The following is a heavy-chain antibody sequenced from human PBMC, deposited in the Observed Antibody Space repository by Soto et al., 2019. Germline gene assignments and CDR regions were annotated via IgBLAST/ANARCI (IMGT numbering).Heavy chain of an antibody. CDR2: ISTYNGDT. CDR1: GYTFSTYG. J-gene: IGHJ6*02. D-gene: IGHD3-9*01. Sequence: ASVKVSCKASGYTFSTYGISWVRQAPGQGLEWMGWISTYNGDTNYAQKVQGRVTMTADTSTTTAYMELRSLRSDDTAMYYCARDLLPYFDWRVQESDYYYYYGMDVWGQGTTVTVS. CDR3: ARDLLPYFDWRVQESDYYYYYGMDV. V-gene: IGHV1-18*01.